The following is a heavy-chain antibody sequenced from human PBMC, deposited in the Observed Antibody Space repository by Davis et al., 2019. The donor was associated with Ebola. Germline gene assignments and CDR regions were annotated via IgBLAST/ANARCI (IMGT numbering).Heavy chain of an antibody. CDR1: GFTFSTYS. CDR3: ARDGVESDVDY. D-gene: IGHD3-16*01. V-gene: IGHV3-48*04. CDR2: ISSTSSTI. J-gene: IGHJ4*02. Sequence: GESLMISCAASGFTFSTYSMNWVRQAAEKGLEWLSYISSTSSTIFYADSVKGRFTISRDNAKNSLYLQMNSLRAEDTAVYYCARDGVESDVDYWGQGTLVTVSS.